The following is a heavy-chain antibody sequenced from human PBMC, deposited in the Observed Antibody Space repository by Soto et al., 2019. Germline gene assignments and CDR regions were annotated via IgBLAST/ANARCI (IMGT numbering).Heavy chain of an antibody. CDR3: ARALYYYGSGSYYYGMDV. V-gene: IGHV3-33*01. CDR1: GFTFSSYG. D-gene: IGHD3-10*01. CDR2: IWYDGSNK. Sequence: QVQLVESGGGVVQPGRSLRLSCAASGFTFSSYGMHWVRQAPGKGLEWVAVIWYDGSNKYYADSVKGRFTISRDNSKNTLYLQMNSLRAEDTAVYYCARALYYYGSGSYYYGMDVWGQGTTVTVSS. J-gene: IGHJ6*02.